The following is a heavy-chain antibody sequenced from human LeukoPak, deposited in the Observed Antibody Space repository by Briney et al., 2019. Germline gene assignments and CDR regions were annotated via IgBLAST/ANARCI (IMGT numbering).Heavy chain of an antibody. V-gene: IGHV4-39*01. D-gene: IGHD1-26*01. CDR3: ARNASDSGTSYFDY. J-gene: IGHJ4*02. CDR2: IYYSGST. Sequence: SETLSLTCTVSGGSISSSTYYWGWIRQPPGKGLEWIGSIYYSGSTSYNPSLKSRVTISVDTSKNQFSLKLDFVTAADTAVYYCARNASDSGTSYFDYWGQGTLVTVSS. CDR1: GGSISSSTYY.